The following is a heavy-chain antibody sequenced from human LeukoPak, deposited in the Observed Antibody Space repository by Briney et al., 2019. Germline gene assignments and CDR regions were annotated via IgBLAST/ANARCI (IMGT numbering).Heavy chain of an antibody. V-gene: IGHV5-51*01. Sequence: GESLKISCKGSGYSFTSYWIGWVRQMPGKGLEWMGIIYPGDSDTRYSPSLQGQVTISADKSISTAYLQWSSLKASDTAMYYCARAESRQRLGARNFDYWGQGTLVTVSS. CDR1: GYSFTSYW. CDR2: IYPGDSDT. CDR3: ARAESRQRLGARNFDY. J-gene: IGHJ4*02. D-gene: IGHD6-19*01.